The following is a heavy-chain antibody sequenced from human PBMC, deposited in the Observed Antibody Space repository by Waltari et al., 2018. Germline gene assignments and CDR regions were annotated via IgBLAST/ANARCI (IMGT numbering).Heavy chain of an antibody. CDR3: ARDHYTYYDFWSGYDFDY. CDR2: ISAYNGNT. V-gene: IGHV1-18*01. D-gene: IGHD3-3*01. J-gene: IGHJ4*02. CDR1: GYTFTSSG. Sequence: QVQLVQSGAEVKKPGASVKVSCKASGYTFTSSGISWVRQDPGQGLEWMGWISAYNGNTNHAQKLQGRVTMTTDTSTSTAYMELRSLRSDDTAVYYCARDHYTYYDFWSGYDFDYWGQGTLVTVSS.